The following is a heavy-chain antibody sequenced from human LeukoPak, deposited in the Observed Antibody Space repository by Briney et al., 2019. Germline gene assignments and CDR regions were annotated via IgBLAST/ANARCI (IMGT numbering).Heavy chain of an antibody. CDR2: ISGSGGST. V-gene: IGHV3-23*01. CDR3: AKGGGYQAYYYGMDV. Sequence: GGSLRLSCAASGFTFSSYGMHWVRQAPGKGLEWVSAISGSGGSTYYADSVKGRFTISRDNSKNTLYLQMNSLRAEDTAVYYCAKGGGYQAYYYGMDVWGQGTTVTVSS. CDR1: GFTFSSYG. D-gene: IGHD2-2*01. J-gene: IGHJ6*02.